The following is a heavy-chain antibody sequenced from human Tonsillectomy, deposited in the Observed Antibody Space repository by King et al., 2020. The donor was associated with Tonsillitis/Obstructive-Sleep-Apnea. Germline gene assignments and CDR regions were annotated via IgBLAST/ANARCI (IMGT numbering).Heavy chain of an antibody. D-gene: IGHD2-21*01. CDR3: ARVPPAVLCYSPIDY. V-gene: IGHV1-46*01. Sequence: VQLVESGAEEKKPGASVKVSCKASGYTFTSYYIHWVRQAPGQGLEWMGIINPSVGRPSYAQKFQGRVTMTRDTSTSTVYMELRSLRSEDTAVYYCARVPPAVLCYSPIDYWGQGTLVTVSS. J-gene: IGHJ4*02. CDR1: GYTFTSYY. CDR2: INPSVGRP.